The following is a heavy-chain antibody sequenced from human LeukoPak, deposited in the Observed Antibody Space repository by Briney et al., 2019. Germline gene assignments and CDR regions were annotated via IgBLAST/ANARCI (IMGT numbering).Heavy chain of an antibody. CDR1: GFIFSSYA. Sequence: GGSLRLSCAASGFIFSSYAMSWVRQAPGKGLEWVSTISGSGGSTYYADSVKGRFTISRDNSKNTLYLQMNSLRAEDTAVYYCARDPGGYSYGYFDYWGQGTLVTVSS. J-gene: IGHJ4*02. CDR2: ISGSGGST. D-gene: IGHD5-18*01. V-gene: IGHV3-23*01. CDR3: ARDPGGYSYGYFDY.